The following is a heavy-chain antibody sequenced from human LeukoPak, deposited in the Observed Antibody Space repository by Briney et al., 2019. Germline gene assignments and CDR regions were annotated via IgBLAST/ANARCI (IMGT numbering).Heavy chain of an antibody. CDR1: GFTFSSYA. J-gene: IGHJ4*02. Sequence: GGSLRLSCAASGFTFSSYAMHWVRQAPGKELEWVAVISYDGSNKYYADSVKGRFTISRDNSKNTLYLQMNSLRAEDTAVYYCARWQWLFDYWGQGTLVTVSS. D-gene: IGHD6-19*01. V-gene: IGHV3-30*04. CDR2: ISYDGSNK. CDR3: ARWQWLFDY.